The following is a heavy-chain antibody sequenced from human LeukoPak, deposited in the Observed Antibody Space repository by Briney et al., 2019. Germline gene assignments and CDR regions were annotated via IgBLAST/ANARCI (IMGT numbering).Heavy chain of an antibody. CDR2: IWYDGSNK. D-gene: IGHD1/OR15-1a*01. J-gene: IGHJ4*02. CDR3: ARANPGTVDY. Sequence: GRSLRFPCAAPGFTFSSYGMHWVGQVPGKGLEWVAVIWYDGSNKYYADSVKGRFTISRDNSKNTLYLQMNSLRAEDTAVYYCARANPGTVDYWGQGTLVTVSS. V-gene: IGHV3-33*01. CDR1: GFTFSSYG.